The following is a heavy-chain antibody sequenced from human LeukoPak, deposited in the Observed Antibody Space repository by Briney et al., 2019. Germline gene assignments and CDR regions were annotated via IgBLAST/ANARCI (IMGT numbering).Heavy chain of an antibody. J-gene: IGHJ4*02. CDR2: ISVYNGNT. CDR1: GYTFTTYV. D-gene: IGHD5-18*01. CDR3: ARNRVDTAMVPVDG. Sequence: GASVNVSCKASGYTFTTYVISWVRQAPGQGLEWLGWISVYNGNTNDAQKLQGRVTMTTDTSTSTAYMELRSLRSDDTAVYYCARNRVDTAMVPVDGWRQGSLVTVSS. V-gene: IGHV1-18*01.